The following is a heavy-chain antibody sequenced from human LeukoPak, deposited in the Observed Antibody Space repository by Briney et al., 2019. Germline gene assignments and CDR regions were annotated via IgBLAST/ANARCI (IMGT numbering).Heavy chain of an antibody. CDR1: GFTFSSYA. V-gene: IGHV3-23*01. Sequence: GGSLRLSCKASGFTFSSYAMTWVRQAPGTGLEWVSSIGGTANNTYYADSVKGRFTISRDNSKNTLYLQMNSLRAEDTAVYYCAKSFPPYYDILRGGNFDYWGQGTLVTVSS. J-gene: IGHJ4*02. CDR2: IGGTANNT. CDR3: AKSFPPYYDILRGGNFDY. D-gene: IGHD3-9*01.